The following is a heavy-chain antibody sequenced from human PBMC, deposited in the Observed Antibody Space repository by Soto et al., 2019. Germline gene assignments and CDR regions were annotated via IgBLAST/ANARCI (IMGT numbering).Heavy chain of an antibody. J-gene: IGHJ4*02. CDR2: INIYSGDA. CDR3: ARALYYYDNSGLAY. CDR1: GYTFTSYG. D-gene: IGHD3-22*01. V-gene: IGHV1-18*01. Sequence: QVRLEQSGPEVKKTGASVKVSCKASGYTFTSYGISWVRQAPGQGLEWMGWINIYSGDANYAQSFHDRVTMTRDTSTNTVYMEMRTLRSDETAVYYCARALYYYDNSGLAYWGQGTLVTVSS.